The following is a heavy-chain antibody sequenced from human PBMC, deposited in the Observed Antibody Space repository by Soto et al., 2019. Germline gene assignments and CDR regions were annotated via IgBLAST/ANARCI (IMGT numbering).Heavy chain of an antibody. J-gene: IGHJ4*02. Sequence: SETLSLTCTVSGGSISSGDYYWSWIRQPPGKGLEWIGYIYYSGSTYYNPSLKSRVTISVDTSKNQFSLKLSSVTAADTAVYYCARDGSGYDPFDYWGQGTLVTV. CDR2: IYYSGST. D-gene: IGHD5-12*01. CDR3: ARDGSGYDPFDY. CDR1: GGSISSGDYY. V-gene: IGHV4-30-4*01.